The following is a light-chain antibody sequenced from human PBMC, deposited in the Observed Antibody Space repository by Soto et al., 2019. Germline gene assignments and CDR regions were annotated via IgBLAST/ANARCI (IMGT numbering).Light chain of an antibody. V-gene: IGLV2-23*01. CDR3: CSSAPESTYV. CDR1: SSDVGAYNS. Sequence: QSVLAQPASVSGSPGQSITISCTGTSSDVGAYNSVPWYQQHPHRAPQVIIYKGTQRPSGVSNRFSGSTSGNAASLTISALQTDDEADYFCCSSAPESTYVCGTGTKVTVL. CDR2: KGT. J-gene: IGLJ1*01.